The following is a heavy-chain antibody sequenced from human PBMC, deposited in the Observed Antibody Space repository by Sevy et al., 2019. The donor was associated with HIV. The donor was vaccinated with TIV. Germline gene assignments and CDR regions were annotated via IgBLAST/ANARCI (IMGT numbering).Heavy chain of an antibody. J-gene: IGHJ4*02. D-gene: IGHD5-18*01. CDR3: AHPGVYTAMAPFDY. CDR1: GFTFSSYA. CDR2: ISGSGGST. Sequence: GESLKISCAASGFTFSSYAMSWVRQAPGKGLEWVSAISGSGGSTYYADTVKGRFTISRDNSKNTLYLQMNGLRAEDTAVYYCAHPGVYTAMAPFDYWGQGTLVTVSS. V-gene: IGHV3-23*01.